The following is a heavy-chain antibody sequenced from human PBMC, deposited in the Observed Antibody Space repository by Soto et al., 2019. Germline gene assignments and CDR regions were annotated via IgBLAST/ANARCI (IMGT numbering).Heavy chain of an antibody. CDR1: GFTFSSYA. CDR2: ISGSGGST. CDR3: AMGYDFWSGYAASGMDV. Sequence: GGSLRLSCAASGFTFSSYAMSWVRQAPGKGLEWVPAISGSGGSTYYADSVKGRFTISRDNSKNTLYLQMNGLRAEDTAVYYCAMGYDFWSGYAASGMDVWGQGTTVTVSS. J-gene: IGHJ6*02. D-gene: IGHD3-3*01. V-gene: IGHV3-23*01.